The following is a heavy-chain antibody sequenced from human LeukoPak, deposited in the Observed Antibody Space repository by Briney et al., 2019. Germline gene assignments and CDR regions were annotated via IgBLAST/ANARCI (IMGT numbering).Heavy chain of an antibody. CDR3: AKNVVVKRYIDY. V-gene: IGHV3-23*01. D-gene: IGHD2-15*01. J-gene: IGHJ4*02. CDR2: ISGSGRTT. Sequence: GGSLRLSCAASGFTFSNHAMSLVRQTPGKGRQGVSVISGSGRTTEYADSVKGRFTISRDNSKNTLSLQMNSLRVEDTAIYYCAKNVVVKRYIDYWGQGTLVTVSS. CDR1: GFTFSNHA.